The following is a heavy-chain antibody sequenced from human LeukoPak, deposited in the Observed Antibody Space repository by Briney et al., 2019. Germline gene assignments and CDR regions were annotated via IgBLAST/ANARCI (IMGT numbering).Heavy chain of an antibody. CDR3: ARQRWELLGPFDY. J-gene: IGHJ4*02. V-gene: IGHV4-39*01. Sequence: SETLSLTCTVSGDSISFNSYYWGWIRQPPGKGLEWIGSIYYSGSTYYHPSLKSRVTISIDTSKNQFSLKLSSVTAADTAVYYCARQRWELLGPFDYWGQGTLVTVSS. CDR2: IYYSGST. CDR1: GDSISFNSYY. D-gene: IGHD1-26*01.